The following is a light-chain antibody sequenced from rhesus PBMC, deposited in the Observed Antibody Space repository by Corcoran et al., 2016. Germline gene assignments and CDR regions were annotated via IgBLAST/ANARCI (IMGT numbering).Light chain of an antibody. CDR3: SSYAGSTTYVL. V-gene: IGLV2-32*02. J-gene: IGLJ3*01. Sequence: QAALTQRRSVSGSPGQSVTISCTGTTSDIGGYNYVAWYQHHPGTAPKLVIYEVSKRPSGVSDRFSGSKSGNTASLTISGLQAEDEADYFCSSYAGSTTYVLFGGGTRLTVL. CDR1: TSDIGGYNY. CDR2: EVS.